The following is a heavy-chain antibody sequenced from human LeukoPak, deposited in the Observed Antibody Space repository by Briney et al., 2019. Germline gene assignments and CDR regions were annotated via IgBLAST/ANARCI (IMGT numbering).Heavy chain of an antibody. CDR1: VFTFSSYW. V-gene: IGHV3-74*01. CDR3: ARGRWGEAFDI. D-gene: IGHD4-23*01. CDR2: INSDGSST. Sequence: PGGSLRLPCAASVFTFSSYWMHWVRQSPGKGRVLVSRINSDGSSTSYADSVKGLFTISRDNAKNKLYLKMNSLGAKDTDVYYYARGRWGEAFDIWGQGKMVNVSS. J-gene: IGHJ3*02.